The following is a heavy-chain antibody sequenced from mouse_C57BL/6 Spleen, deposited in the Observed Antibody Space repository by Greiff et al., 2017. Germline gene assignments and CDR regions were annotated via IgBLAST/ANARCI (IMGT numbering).Heavy chain of an antibody. Sequence: QVQLQQPGAELVKPGASVKLSCKASGYTFTSYWMHWVKQRPGRGLEWIGRIDPNSGGTKYNEKFKSKATLTVDKPSSTAYMQLRSLTSEDSAVYYCAREGDDGYYGYWGQGTTLTVSS. CDR3: AREGDDGYYGY. CDR2: IDPNSGGT. V-gene: IGHV1-72*01. CDR1: GYTFTSYW. D-gene: IGHD2-3*01. J-gene: IGHJ2*01.